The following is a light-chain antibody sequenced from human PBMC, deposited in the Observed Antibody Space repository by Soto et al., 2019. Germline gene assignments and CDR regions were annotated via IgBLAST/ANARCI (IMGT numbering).Light chain of an antibody. V-gene: IGKV3-15*01. J-gene: IGKJ4*01. CDR1: QSVSSD. CDR3: QQYNNWPRT. Sequence: EIVMTQSPATLSVSPGERATLSCRASQSVSSDLAWYQQKPGQAPRLLIYGASNRATGIPARFSGSGSGTEFTLTISSLQSEDLAVYSCQQYNNWPRTFGGGTKVEIK. CDR2: GAS.